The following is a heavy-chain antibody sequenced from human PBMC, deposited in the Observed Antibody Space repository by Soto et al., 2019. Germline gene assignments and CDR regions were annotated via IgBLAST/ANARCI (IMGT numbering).Heavy chain of an antibody. Sequence: PSETLSLTCTVSGGSISSYYWSWIRQPPGKGLEWIGYIYYSGSTNYNPSLKSRVTISVDTSKNQFSLKLSSVTAADTAVYYCARAPDPRISGYSLYYFDYWGQGTLVTVSS. CDR3: ARAPDPRISGYSLYYFDY. CDR2: IYYSGST. V-gene: IGHV4-59*01. J-gene: IGHJ4*02. CDR1: GGSISSYY. D-gene: IGHD5-12*01.